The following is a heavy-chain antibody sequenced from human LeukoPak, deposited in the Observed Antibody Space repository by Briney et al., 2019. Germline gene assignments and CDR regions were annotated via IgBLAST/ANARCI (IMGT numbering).Heavy chain of an antibody. V-gene: IGHV3-7*01. CDR2: IKQDGSEK. Sequence: GGSLRLSCAASGFTFSSYWMSWVRQAPGKGLEWVANIKQDGSEKYYVDSVKGRFTISRDNAKNSLYLQMNSLRAEDTAVYYCARDRVSSSGGNWFAPWGQGTLVTVSS. J-gene: IGHJ5*02. CDR1: GFTFSSYW. D-gene: IGHD6-13*01. CDR3: ARDRVSSSGGNWFAP.